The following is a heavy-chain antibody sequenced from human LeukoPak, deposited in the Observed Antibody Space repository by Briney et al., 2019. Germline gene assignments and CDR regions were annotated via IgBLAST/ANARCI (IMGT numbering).Heavy chain of an antibody. CDR3: ARERGSGSGSSTYYYYMDV. Sequence: SETLSLTCTVSGGSISSYYWSWIRQPPGKGLEWIGYIYYSGSTNYNPSLKSRVTISVDTSKNQFSLKLSSVTAADTAVYYCARERGSGSGSSTYYYYMDVWGKRTTVTVSS. V-gene: IGHV4-59*01. D-gene: IGHD1-26*01. CDR2: IYYSGST. CDR1: GGSISSYY. J-gene: IGHJ6*03.